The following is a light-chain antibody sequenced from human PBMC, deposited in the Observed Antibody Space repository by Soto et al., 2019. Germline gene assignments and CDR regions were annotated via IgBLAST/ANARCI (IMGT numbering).Light chain of an antibody. CDR2: GAY. J-gene: IGKJ3*01. CDR3: LQYGRSPT. CDR1: PTMITTY. V-gene: IGKV3-20*01. Sequence: DIVLTQSPGTLSLSPGQRATLSCRTSPTMITTYLSWYQQKPGQAPMLLIHGAYTRATGIPDRFSGSGSGTAFTLTIHRVEPEDAAVYYCLQYGRSPTFGPGTKVHIK.